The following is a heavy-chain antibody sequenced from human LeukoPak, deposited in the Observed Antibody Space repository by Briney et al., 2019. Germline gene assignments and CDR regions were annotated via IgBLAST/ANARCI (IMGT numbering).Heavy chain of an antibody. Sequence: GGSLRLSCEASGITLSSYAMSWVRQAPGKGLEWVSVISGGGVSTYYADSVKGRFTLSRDNSKNTLYLQMNSLRAEDTAVYYCAKVTMVRGVKYFQHWGQGTLVTVSS. CDR3: AKVTMVRGVKYFQH. V-gene: IGHV3-23*01. J-gene: IGHJ1*01. CDR2: ISGGGVST. CDR1: GITLSSYA. D-gene: IGHD3-10*01.